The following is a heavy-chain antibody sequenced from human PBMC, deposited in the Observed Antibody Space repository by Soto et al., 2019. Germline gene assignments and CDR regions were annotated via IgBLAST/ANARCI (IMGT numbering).Heavy chain of an antibody. J-gene: IGHJ6*02. V-gene: IGHV3-21*01. CDR2: ISSSSSYI. D-gene: IGHD3-10*01. CDR1: GFTFSSYS. CDR3: ARPEEGGYGSLRYYYYGMDV. Sequence: PGGSLRLSCAASGFTFSSYSMNWVRQAPGKGLEWVSSISSSSSYIYYADSVKGRFTISRDSAKNSLYLQMNSLRAEDTAVYYCARPEEGGYGSLRYYYYGMDVWGQGTRVTVS.